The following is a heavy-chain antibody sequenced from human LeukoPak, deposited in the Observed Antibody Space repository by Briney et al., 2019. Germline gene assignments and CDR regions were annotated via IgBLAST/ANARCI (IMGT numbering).Heavy chain of an antibody. J-gene: IGHJ4*02. CDR2: INHSGST. Sequence: PSETLSLTCAVYGGSFSGYYWSWIRQPPGKGLEWIGEINHSGSTNYNPSLKSRVTISVDTSKNQFSLKLSSVTAADTAVYYCATLRLQYSKNPDYWGQGTLVTVSS. V-gene: IGHV4-34*01. CDR1: GGSFSGYY. CDR3: ATLRLQYSKNPDY. D-gene: IGHD4-11*01.